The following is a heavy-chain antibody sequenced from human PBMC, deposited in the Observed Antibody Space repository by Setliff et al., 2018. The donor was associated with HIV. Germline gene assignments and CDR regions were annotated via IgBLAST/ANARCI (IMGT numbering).Heavy chain of an antibody. V-gene: IGHV4-59*01. CDR2: FYYGGST. J-gene: IGHJ5*02. CDR1: GDSIGTYY. D-gene: IGHD7-27*01. CDR3: ARARLLGGFLS. Sequence: PSETLSLTCSVSGDSIGTYYWNWIRQTPGKRLEWIGFFYYGGSTDYNPALKNRVAISVDTSRNRVSLKMTSVTAAATAVYYCARARLLGGFLSWGRGALVTVSS.